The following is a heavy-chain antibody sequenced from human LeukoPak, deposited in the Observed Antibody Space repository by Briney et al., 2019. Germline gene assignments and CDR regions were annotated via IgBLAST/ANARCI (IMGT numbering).Heavy chain of an antibody. CDR1: GFTPSDYY. CDR3: ARVGYDSSGRFDY. D-gene: IGHD3-22*01. CDR2: ISRSGSII. Sequence: GGSLSLSRAPSGFTPSDYYMTWIRQAPGTGLEWASYISRSGSIIYYADSVKGRFIISRDNAKNSLYLQINSLRAEDTAVYFCARVGYDSSGRFDYWGQGTLVTVSS. V-gene: IGHV3-11*04. J-gene: IGHJ4*02.